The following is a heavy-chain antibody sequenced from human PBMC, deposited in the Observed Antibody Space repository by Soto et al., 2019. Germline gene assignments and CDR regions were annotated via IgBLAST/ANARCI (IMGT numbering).Heavy chain of an antibody. CDR3: AKVTFETTGWFDP. D-gene: IGHD4-17*01. CDR2: ISYSGVT. CDR1: GGSISSYY. V-gene: IGHV4-59*01. J-gene: IGHJ5*02. Sequence: SETLSLTCSVSGGSISSYYWNWLRQPPGKGLEWIGYISYSGVTNYNPSLRSRVTISADTSKNQFSLKLTSVTAADTAVYYCAKVTFETTGWFDPWGRGTLVNVSS.